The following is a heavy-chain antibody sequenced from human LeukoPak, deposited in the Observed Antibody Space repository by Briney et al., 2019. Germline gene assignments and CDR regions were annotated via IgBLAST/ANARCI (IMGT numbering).Heavy chain of an antibody. J-gene: IGHJ5*02. D-gene: IGHD2-21*01. Sequence: ASVKVSCKASGYTFTSYYMHWVRQAPGQGLEWMGIINPSVGSTSYAQKFQGRVTMTRDTSTSTVYMELSSLRSEDTAVYYCARAVVVIAIRFDPWGQGTLVTVSS. V-gene: IGHV1-46*01. CDR1: GYTFTSYY. CDR3: ARAVVVIAIRFDP. CDR2: INPSVGST.